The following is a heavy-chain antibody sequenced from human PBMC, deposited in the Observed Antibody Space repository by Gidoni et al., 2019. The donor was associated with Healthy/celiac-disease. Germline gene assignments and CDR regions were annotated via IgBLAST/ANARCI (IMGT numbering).Heavy chain of an antibody. Sequence: LVKPQETLSLTCTVSGYPISSGYYWGWIRQPPGKGLEWIGSIYHSGSTYYNPSLKSRVTISIDTSKNQFSLKLSSVTAADPAVYYCAPLGYCSGGGCPGDWGQGTLVTVSS. CDR3: APLGYCSGGGCPGD. CDR1: GYPISSGYY. V-gene: IGHV4-38-2*02. D-gene: IGHD2-15*01. J-gene: IGHJ4*02. CDR2: IYHSGST.